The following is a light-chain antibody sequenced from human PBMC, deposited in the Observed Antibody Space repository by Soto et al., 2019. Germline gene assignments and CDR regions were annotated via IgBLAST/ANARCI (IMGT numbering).Light chain of an antibody. V-gene: IGLV2-14*03. CDR2: DVT. J-gene: IGLJ1*01. CDR1: SSDVGGYNY. CDR3: RSYTSSNTLEV. Sequence: QSALTQPASVSGSPGQSITISCTGTSSDVGGYNYVSWYQQHPGKAPKLMIYDVTNRPSGVSNRFSGSKSGNTASLTISGLQAEDEADYYCRSYTSSNTLEVFGTGTKLTVL.